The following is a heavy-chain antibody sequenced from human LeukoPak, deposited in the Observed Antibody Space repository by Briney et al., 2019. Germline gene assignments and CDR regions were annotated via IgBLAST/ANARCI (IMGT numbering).Heavy chain of an antibody. V-gene: IGHV3-73*01. D-gene: IGHD2-15*01. CDR3: AAGYCSGGSCYYNDY. CDR2: IRSKANSHAT. J-gene: IGHJ4*02. Sequence: GGSLRLSCAASGLTFSGSAMHWVRQASGKGLEWVGRIRSKANSHATAYAASLKGRFTISRDNSENTAFLQMNRLRAEDTAIYYCAAGYCSGGSCYYNDYWGRGTLVIVSS. CDR1: GLTFSGSA.